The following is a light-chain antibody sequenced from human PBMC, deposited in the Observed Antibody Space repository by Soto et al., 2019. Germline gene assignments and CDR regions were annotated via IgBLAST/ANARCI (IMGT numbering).Light chain of an antibody. Sequence: EILMTQSPATLSVSPGERATLSCRASQSVSSNLAWYQQKPGQGPRLLIYGASTRATGIPARFSGSGSGTEFTLTISSLQSEDFAVYNCQQYNNWPLTFGGGTKVEIK. CDR3: QQYNNWPLT. CDR2: GAS. J-gene: IGKJ4*01. V-gene: IGKV3-15*01. CDR1: QSVSSN.